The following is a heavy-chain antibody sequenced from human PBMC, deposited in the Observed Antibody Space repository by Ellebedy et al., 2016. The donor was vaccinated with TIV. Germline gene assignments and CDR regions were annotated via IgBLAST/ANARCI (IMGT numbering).Heavy chain of an antibody. CDR1: GVTVSSHG. J-gene: IGHJ4*02. D-gene: IGHD3-22*01. CDR3: ARDDSSGYNYYYFDY. Sequence: GGSLRLSCEASGVTVSSHGMHWVRQAPGKGLEWVAVISHDGSDKIYADSVRGRFTISRDNSKNTLDLQMDSLRAEDTAMYYCARDDSSGYNYYYFDYWGQGTLVTVSS. V-gene: IGHV3-30*03. CDR2: ISHDGSDK.